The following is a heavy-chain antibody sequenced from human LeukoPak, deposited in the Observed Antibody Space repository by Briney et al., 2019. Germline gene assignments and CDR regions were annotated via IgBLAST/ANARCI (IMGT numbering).Heavy chain of an antibody. CDR1: GFTFSSYA. Sequence: PGGSLRLSCAASGFTFSSYAMSWVRQAPGKGLEWVSAISSSGGSTYYADSVKGRFTISRDNSKNTLYLQMNSLRAEDTAVYYCAKVPPSLMVRGWQLHFDYWGQGTLVTVSS. CDR2: ISSSGGST. J-gene: IGHJ4*02. V-gene: IGHV3-23*01. D-gene: IGHD3-10*01. CDR3: AKVPPSLMVRGWQLHFDY.